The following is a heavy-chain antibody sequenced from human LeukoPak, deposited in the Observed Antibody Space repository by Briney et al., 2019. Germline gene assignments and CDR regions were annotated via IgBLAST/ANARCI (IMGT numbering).Heavy chain of an antibody. V-gene: IGHV1-2*02. Sequence: ASVKVSCKDSGYTFTGYYMHWVRQAPGQGLEWMGWINPNSGGTNYAQKFQGRVTMTRDTSISTAYMELSRLRSDDTAVYFCARVAYGDYVAPFDYWGQGTLVTVSS. CDR2: INPNSGGT. D-gene: IGHD4-17*01. J-gene: IGHJ4*02. CDR3: ARVAYGDYVAPFDY. CDR1: GYTFTGYY.